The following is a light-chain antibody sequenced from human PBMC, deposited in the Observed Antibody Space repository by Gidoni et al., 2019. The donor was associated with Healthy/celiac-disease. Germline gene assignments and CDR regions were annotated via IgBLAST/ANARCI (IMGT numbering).Light chain of an antibody. Sequence: DNQMTQSPSSLSASVGDRVTITCRASQSISSYLNWYQQKPGKGPKFLIYAASSMQSGVPSRFSGSGSGTDFTLTISSLQPEDFAAYYCQQSYNSPLTFGGGTKVEIK. CDR3: QQSYNSPLT. V-gene: IGKV1-39*01. CDR2: AAS. CDR1: QSISSY. J-gene: IGKJ4*01.